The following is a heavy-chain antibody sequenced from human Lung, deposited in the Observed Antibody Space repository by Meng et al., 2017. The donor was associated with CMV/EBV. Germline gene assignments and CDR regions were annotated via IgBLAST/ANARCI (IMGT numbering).Heavy chain of an antibody. Sequence: GGSXRLXCKASGYRITTYWIGWVRQMPGKGLEWMGIIYPYDSDTRHSPSFQGQVTISADKSISTAYLQWSTLKASDTAMYFCARSFSSRMFFDFWGQGAPVTVSS. CDR1: GYRITTYW. CDR3: ARSFSSRMFFDF. CDR2: IYPYDSDT. V-gene: IGHV5-51*01. D-gene: IGHD6-13*01. J-gene: IGHJ4*02.